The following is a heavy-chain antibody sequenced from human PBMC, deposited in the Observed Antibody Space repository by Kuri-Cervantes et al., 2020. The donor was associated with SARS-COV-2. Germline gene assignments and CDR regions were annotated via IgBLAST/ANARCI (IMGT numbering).Heavy chain of an antibody. CDR2: INHSGST. CDR1: GGSFSGYY. J-gene: IGHJ3*02. V-gene: IGHV4-34*01. D-gene: IGHD3-9*01. CDR3: ARGQLRYFDWLLRKGAFDI. Sequence: ESLKISCAVYGGSFSGYYWSWIRQPPGKGLEWIGEINHSGSTNYNPSLKSRVTISVDTSKNQFSLKLSSVTAADTAVYYCARGQLRYFDWLLRKGAFDIWGQGTMVTVSS.